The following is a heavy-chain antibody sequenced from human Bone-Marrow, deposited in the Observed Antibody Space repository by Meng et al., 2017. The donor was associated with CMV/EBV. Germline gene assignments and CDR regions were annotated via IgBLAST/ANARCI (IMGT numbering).Heavy chain of an antibody. CDR1: GGTFSSYA. J-gene: IGHJ6*02. CDR2: IIPIFGTA. D-gene: IGHD3-22*01. Sequence: SVKVSCKASGGTFSSYAISWVRQAPGQGLEWMGGIIPIFGTANYAQKFQGRVTITTDESTSTAYMELSSLRSEDTAVYYCAGDPGDYYDSSGYYLRIYGMDVWGQGTTVTVSS. V-gene: IGHV1-69*05. CDR3: AGDPGDYYDSSGYYLRIYGMDV.